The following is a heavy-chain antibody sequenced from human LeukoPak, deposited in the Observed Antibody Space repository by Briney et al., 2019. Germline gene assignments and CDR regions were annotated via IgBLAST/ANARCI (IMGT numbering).Heavy chain of an antibody. CDR1: GFTFTNYW. D-gene: IGHD4-17*01. V-gene: IGHV3-74*01. CDR2: INSDGSST. CDR3: ARQYGDYVPPDY. Sequence: GGSLRLSCAASGFTFTNYWVHWVRRAPGRGLVWVSRINSDGSSTNYADSVKGRFTISRDNAKNTLYLQMNSLRAEDTAVYYCARQYGDYVPPDYWGQGTLVTVSS. J-gene: IGHJ4*02.